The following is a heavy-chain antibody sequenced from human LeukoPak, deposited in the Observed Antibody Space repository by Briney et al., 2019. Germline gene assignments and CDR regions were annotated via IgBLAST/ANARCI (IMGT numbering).Heavy chain of an antibody. V-gene: IGHV5-51*01. Sequence: GESLKISCKGSGYSFTSYWIGWVRQMPGKGLEWMGIIYPGDSDTRYSPSFQGQVTISADKSISTAYLQWSSLKASDTAMYYCARRYDYVWEHPYFDYWGQGTLVTVSS. CDR3: ARRYDYVWEHPYFDY. J-gene: IGHJ4*02. CDR2: IYPGDSDT. D-gene: IGHD3-16*01. CDR1: GYSFTSYW.